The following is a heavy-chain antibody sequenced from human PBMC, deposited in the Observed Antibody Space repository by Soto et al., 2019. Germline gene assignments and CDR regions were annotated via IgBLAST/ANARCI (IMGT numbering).Heavy chain of an antibody. CDR3: ARRGTREWFDP. J-gene: IGHJ5*02. D-gene: IGHD1-26*01. V-gene: IGHV5-51*01. CDR2: IYPGDSDT. CDR1: GYTFSDYW. Sequence: LKISCKGSGYTFSDYWIGWVRQMPGKGPEWMGIIYPGDSDTRYSPSFQGQVIISADKSISTAYLQWSSLKDSDTAIYYCARRGTREWFDPWGQGPLVTVSS.